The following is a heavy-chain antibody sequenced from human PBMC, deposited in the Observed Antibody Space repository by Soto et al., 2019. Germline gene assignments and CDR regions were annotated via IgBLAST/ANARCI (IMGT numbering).Heavy chain of an antibody. CDR1: GYTFTTYY. Sequence: ASVKVSCKASGYTFTTYYMHWVRQAPGQGLEWMGIINPGDASTTYAQRFQGRVTMTRDTSTSTVYMELSSLRSEDTAVYYCARRFSSGSYYPFDYWGQGTQVTVSS. D-gene: IGHD3-10*01. CDR2: INPGDAST. V-gene: IGHV1-46*01. CDR3: ARRFSSGSYYPFDY. J-gene: IGHJ4*02.